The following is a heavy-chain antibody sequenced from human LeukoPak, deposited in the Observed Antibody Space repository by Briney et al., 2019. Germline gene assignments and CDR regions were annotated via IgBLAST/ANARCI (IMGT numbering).Heavy chain of an antibody. CDR2: ISSSGSTI. J-gene: IGHJ3*02. D-gene: IGHD2-2*01. CDR1: GFTFSDYY. Sequence: GGSLRLSCAASGFTFSDYYMSWIRQAPGKGLEWVSYISSSGSTIYYADSVKGRFTISRDNAKNSLYLQMNSLRAEDTAVYYCAREVVVPAAMGSIDDHDAFDIWGQGTMVTVSS. V-gene: IGHV3-11*04. CDR3: AREVVVPAAMGSIDDHDAFDI.